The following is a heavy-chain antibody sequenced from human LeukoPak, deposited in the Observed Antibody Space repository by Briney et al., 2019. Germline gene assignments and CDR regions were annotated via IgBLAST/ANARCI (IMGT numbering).Heavy chain of an antibody. Sequence: SVKVSCKASGGTFSSYAISWVRQAPGQGLEWMGGIIPIFGTANYAQKFQGRVTITADESTSTAYMELSSLRSEDTAVYYCAADPYSSSSGVVAFDIWGQGTMVTVSS. CDR1: GGTFSSYA. CDR2: IIPIFGTA. J-gene: IGHJ3*02. V-gene: IGHV1-69*13. D-gene: IGHD6-6*01. CDR3: AADPYSSSSGVVAFDI.